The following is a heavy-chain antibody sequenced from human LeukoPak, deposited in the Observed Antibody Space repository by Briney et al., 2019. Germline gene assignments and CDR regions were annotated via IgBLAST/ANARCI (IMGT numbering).Heavy chain of an antibody. J-gene: IGHJ5*02. D-gene: IGHD6-19*01. CDR2: IYEAGDT. V-gene: IGHV3-13*01. Sequence: GGSLRLSCAASGFTLSTYDMHWVRQVTGEALEWVSMIYEAGDTYYTGSVKGRFTISRDNAKNSLYLQMNSLRAEDAAVYFCAKPSGPDVLKGSGVGSWGQGTLVTVSS. CDR1: GFTLSTYD. CDR3: AKPSGPDVLKGSGVGS.